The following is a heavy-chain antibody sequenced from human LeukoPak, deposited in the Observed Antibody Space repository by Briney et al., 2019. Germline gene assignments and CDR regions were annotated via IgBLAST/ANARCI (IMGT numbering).Heavy chain of an antibody. Sequence: GRCLRLSCAASGLTFSSYSINWVRQDPGKWLEWVSSISSSSRYIYYAASVKGRFTISRENAKNTLYLQMNSLRAEDTAVYYCARALGYCSGGSCYYAFDIWGQGTMVTVSS. CDR2: ISSSSRYI. D-gene: IGHD2-15*01. V-gene: IGHV3-21*01. CDR1: GLTFSSYS. J-gene: IGHJ3*02. CDR3: ARALGYCSGGSCYYAFDI.